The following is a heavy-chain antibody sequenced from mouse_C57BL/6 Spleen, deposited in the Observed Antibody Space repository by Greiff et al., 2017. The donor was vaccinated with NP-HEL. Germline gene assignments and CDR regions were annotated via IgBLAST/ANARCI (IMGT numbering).Heavy chain of an antibody. CDR1: GFTFSDYG. J-gene: IGHJ1*03. CDR2: ISNLAYSI. V-gene: IGHV5-15*04. D-gene: IGHD2-4*01. CDR3: ARRGTMITDSWYFDV. Sequence: DVKLVESGGGLVQPGGSLKLSCAASGFTFSDYGMAWVRQAPRKGPEWVAFISNLAYSIYYADTVTGRFTISRENAKNTLYLEMSSLRSEDTAMYYCARRGTMITDSWYFDVWGTGTTVTVSS.